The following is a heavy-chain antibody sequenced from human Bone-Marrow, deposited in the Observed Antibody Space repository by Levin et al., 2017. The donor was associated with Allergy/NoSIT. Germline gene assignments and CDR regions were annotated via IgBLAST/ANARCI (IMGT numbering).Heavy chain of an antibody. V-gene: IGHV3-72*01. J-gene: IGHJ4*02. CDR1: GFTFSDHY. CDR3: VSDSRFHYTDY. D-gene: IGHD6-13*01. Sequence: PGGSLRLSCIVSGFTFSDHYMDWVRQAPGKGLEWVGRIRNRASSYSTEYAASVRGRFTFSRDDSTDSLYLQMNSLKIEDTAVYHCVSDSRFHYTDYWGQGTLVTVSP. CDR2: IRNRASSYST.